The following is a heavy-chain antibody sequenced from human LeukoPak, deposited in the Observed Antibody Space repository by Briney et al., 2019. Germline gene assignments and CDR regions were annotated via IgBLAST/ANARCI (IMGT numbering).Heavy chain of an antibody. J-gene: IGHJ4*02. V-gene: IGHV4-34*01. CDR3: ARGQEQQLIN. Sequence: SETLSLTCAVYGGSFSGYYWSWIRQPPGKGLEWIGEINHNGSTNYNPSLKSRVTISVDTSKNQFSLKLSSVTAADTAVYYCARGQEQQLINWGQGTLVTVSS. CDR1: GGSFSGYY. D-gene: IGHD6-13*01. CDR2: INHNGST.